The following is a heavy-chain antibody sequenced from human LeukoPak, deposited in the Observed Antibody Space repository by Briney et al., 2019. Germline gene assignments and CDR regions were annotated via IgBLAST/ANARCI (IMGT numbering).Heavy chain of an antibody. Sequence: ASVKVSCKASGYTFTGYYMHWVRQAPGQGLEWMGWINPNSGGTNYAQKFQGRVTMTRDTSISTAYMELSRLRSDDTAVYYCAREAEENDAFDIWGQGTMVTVSS. J-gene: IGHJ3*02. CDR2: INPNSGGT. V-gene: IGHV1-2*02. CDR3: AREAEENDAFDI. CDR1: GYTFTGYY.